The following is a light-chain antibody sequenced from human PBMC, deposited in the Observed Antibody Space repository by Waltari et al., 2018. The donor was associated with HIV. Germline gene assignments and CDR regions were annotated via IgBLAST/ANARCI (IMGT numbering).Light chain of an antibody. CDR2: SAY. Sequence: DIQMTQFPSALSASLGDSVVITCRASQAISTYLNWDQQKPGKAPVLLVYSAYKLQSGAPYRFRGAGSGRDFSLSITGLQTEDFARYFCQQSYDSPFNFGPGT. CDR1: QAISTY. J-gene: IGKJ3*01. CDR3: QQSYDSPFN. V-gene: IGKV1-39*01.